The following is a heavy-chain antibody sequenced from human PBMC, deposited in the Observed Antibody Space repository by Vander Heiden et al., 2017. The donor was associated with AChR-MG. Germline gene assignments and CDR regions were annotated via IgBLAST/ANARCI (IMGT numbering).Heavy chain of an antibody. D-gene: IGHD2-2*02. CDR2: ISVSGGST. Sequence: EVLLLASGGHLVQPGASLRLSCVASGFPFTRYAIGWVRQAPGKGLEWVSTISVSGGSTYYADSVKGRFTISRDNSKNTLYLQMNSLRAEDTAVYYCAKTDRCSSTSCYRNYGMDVWGQGTTVTVSS. CDR3: AKTDRCSSTSCYRNYGMDV. CDR1: GFPFTRYA. J-gene: IGHJ6*02. V-gene: IGHV3-23*01.